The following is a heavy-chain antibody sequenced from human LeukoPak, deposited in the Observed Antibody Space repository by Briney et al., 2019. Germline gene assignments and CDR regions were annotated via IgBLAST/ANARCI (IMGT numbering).Heavy chain of an antibody. D-gene: IGHD4-17*01. Sequence: SGRSLRLSCAASGFTFGSYDMHWVRQATGKGLEWVSAIGTAGDTYYPGSVKGRFTISRENAKNSLYLQMNSLRAEDTAVYYCARVDYGDYFFDYWGQGTLVTVSS. V-gene: IGHV3-13*01. CDR3: ARVDYGDYFFDY. CDR2: IGTAGDT. J-gene: IGHJ4*02. CDR1: GFTFGSYD.